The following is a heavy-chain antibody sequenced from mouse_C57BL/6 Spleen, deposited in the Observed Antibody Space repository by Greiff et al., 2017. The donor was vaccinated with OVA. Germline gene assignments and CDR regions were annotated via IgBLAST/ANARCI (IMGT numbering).Heavy chain of an antibody. CDR3: TRGYYGSSLFAY. J-gene: IGHJ3*01. CDR2: IYPGDGDT. V-gene: IGHV1-80*01. Sequence: QVQLQQSGAELVKPGASVKISCKASGYAFSSYRMNWVKQRPGKGLEWIGQIYPGDGDTNYNGKFKGKATLTADKSSSTAYMQLSSLTSEDSAVYFCTRGYYGSSLFAYWGQGTLVTVSA. D-gene: IGHD1-1*01. CDR1: GYAFSSYR.